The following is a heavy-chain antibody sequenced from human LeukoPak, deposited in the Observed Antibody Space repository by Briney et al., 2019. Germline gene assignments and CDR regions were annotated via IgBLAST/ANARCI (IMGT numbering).Heavy chain of an antibody. CDR2: ISSSSSYI. D-gene: IGHD3-10*01. CDR1: GFTFSSYG. J-gene: IGHJ4*02. Sequence: GGSLRLSCAASGFTFSSYGMSWVRQAPGKGLEWVSSISSSSSYIYYADSVKGRFTISRDNAKNSLYLQMNSLRAEDTAVYHCARGYYGSGSYCDYWGQGTLVTVSS. CDR3: ARGYYGSGSYCDY. V-gene: IGHV3-21*01.